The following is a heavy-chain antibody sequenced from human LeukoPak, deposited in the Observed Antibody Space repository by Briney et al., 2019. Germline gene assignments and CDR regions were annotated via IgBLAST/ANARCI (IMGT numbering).Heavy chain of an antibody. J-gene: IGHJ4*02. CDR3: AKEGRDGFNYDY. D-gene: IGHD5-24*01. CDR2: ISYDGNNK. CDR1: RFTFSSYG. V-gene: IGHV3-30*18. Sequence: GGSLRLSCAASRFTFSSYGMHWVRQAPGKRLEWVADISYDGNNKYYADSVKGRFTVSRDNSKNTLYLQMNSLRAEDTAVYYCAKEGRDGFNYDYWGQGTLVTVSS.